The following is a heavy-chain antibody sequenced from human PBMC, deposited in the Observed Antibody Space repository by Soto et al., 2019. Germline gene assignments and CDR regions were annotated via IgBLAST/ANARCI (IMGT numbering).Heavy chain of an antibody. CDR3: ARGGIRYFDWLLYNDY. CDR2: IYYSGST. V-gene: IGHV4-39*01. CDR1: GGSISSSSYY. D-gene: IGHD3-9*01. Sequence: SETLSLTCTVSGGSISSSSYYWGWIRQPPGKGLEWIGSIYYSGSTYYNPSLKSRVTISVDTSKNQFSLKLSSVTAADTAVYYCARGGIRYFDWLLYNDYWGQGTLVTVSS. J-gene: IGHJ4*02.